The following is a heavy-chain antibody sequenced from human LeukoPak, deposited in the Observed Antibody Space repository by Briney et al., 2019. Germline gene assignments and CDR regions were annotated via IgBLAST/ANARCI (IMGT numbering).Heavy chain of an antibody. V-gene: IGHV3-11*01. CDR1: GFTFSDYY. CDR3: ARDPGLYYDTLTGYFDY. Sequence: GGSLRLSCAASGFTFSDYYMSWIRQAPGKGLEWVSYISSSGSTIYYADSVKGRFTISRDNAKNSLYLRMNSLRAEDTAVYYCARDPGLYYDTLTGYFDYWGQGTLVTVSS. J-gene: IGHJ4*02. CDR2: ISSSGSTI. D-gene: IGHD3-9*01.